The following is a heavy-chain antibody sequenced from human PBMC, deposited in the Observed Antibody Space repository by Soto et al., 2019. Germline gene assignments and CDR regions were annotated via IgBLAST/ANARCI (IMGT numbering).Heavy chain of an antibody. CDR2: IYWNDDK. D-gene: IGHD2-2*02. J-gene: IGHJ5*02. Sequence: SGPTLVNPTQTLTLTCTFSGFSLSTSGVGVGWIRQPPGKALEWLALIYWNDDKRHSPSLKSRLTITKDTSKNQVVLTMTNMDPVDTATYYCAHKTSCSSTSCYNRWFDPWGQGTLVTVSS. CDR1: GFSLSTSGVG. CDR3: AHKTSCSSTSCYNRWFDP. V-gene: IGHV2-5*01.